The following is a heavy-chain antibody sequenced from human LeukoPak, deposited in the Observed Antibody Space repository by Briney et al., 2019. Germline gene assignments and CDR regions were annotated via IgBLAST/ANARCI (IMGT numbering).Heavy chain of an antibody. CDR3: ARDYKFGFDY. CDR1: GFTFSDYS. CDR2: ITSSGNTI. J-gene: IGHJ4*02. V-gene: IGHV3-48*02. D-gene: IGHD3-16*01. Sequence: SGGSLRLSCTASGFTFSDYSMNWFRQAPGKGLDWVSYITSSGNTIYYADSVKGRFTISRDNAKNSLYLQMNSLRDEDTAVYYCARDYKFGFDYWGQGTRVAVSS.